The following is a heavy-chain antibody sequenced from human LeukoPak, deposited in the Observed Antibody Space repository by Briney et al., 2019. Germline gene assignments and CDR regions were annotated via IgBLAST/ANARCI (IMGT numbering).Heavy chain of an antibody. CDR1: GGTFSGYY. CDR3: ARRPYSSSWPFNY. D-gene: IGHD6-13*01. Sequence: PSETLSLTCAVYGGTFSGYYWSWIRQPPGKGLEWIGEINHSGGSTNYNPSLKSRVTISVDTSKNQFSLKVSSVTAADTAVYYCARRPYSSSWPFNYWGQGTQVTVSS. J-gene: IGHJ4*02. V-gene: IGHV4-34*01. CDR2: INHSGGST.